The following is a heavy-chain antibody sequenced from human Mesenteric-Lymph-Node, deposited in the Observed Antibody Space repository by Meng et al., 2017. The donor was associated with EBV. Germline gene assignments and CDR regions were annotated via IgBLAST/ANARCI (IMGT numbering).Heavy chain of an antibody. CDR3: ARKEQQLVHYFDY. D-gene: IGHD6-13*01. Sequence: HVQLQQWGAGLLKPSETLSLTCAVYGGSFSGYYWSWIRQPPGKGLEWIGEINHSGSTNYNPSLKSRVTISVDTSKNQFSLKLSSVTAADTAVYYCARKEQQLVHYFDYWGQGTLVTVSS. J-gene: IGHJ4*02. CDR1: GGSFSGYY. V-gene: IGHV4-34*01. CDR2: INHSGST.